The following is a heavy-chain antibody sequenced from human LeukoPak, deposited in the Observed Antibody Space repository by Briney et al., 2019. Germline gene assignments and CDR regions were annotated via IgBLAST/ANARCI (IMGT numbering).Heavy chain of an antibody. CDR2: IGTAGDT. V-gene: IGHV3-13*01. D-gene: IGHD3-22*01. Sequence: PGGSLRLSCAASGFTFSSYDMHWVRQATGKGLEWVSAIGTAGDTYYPGSVKGRFTISRENAKNSLYLQMNSLRAEDTAVYYCAKPPPSGGYYAHIDYWGQGTLVTVSS. J-gene: IGHJ4*02. CDR1: GFTFSSYD. CDR3: AKPPPSGGYYAHIDY.